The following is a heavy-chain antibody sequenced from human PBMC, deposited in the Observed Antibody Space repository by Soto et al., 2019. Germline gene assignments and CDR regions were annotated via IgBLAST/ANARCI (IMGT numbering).Heavy chain of an antibody. D-gene: IGHD2-21*01. CDR1: GGSISRYY. CDR3: ARTSDAIGWFDP. V-gene: IGHV4-59*01. Sequence: SETLSLTCTVSGGSISRYYWSWIRQPPGKGLEWIGYIYYSGSTNYNPSLKSRVTISVDTSKNQFSLKLSSVTAADTAVYYCARTSDAIGWFDPWGQGTLVTVSS. J-gene: IGHJ5*02. CDR2: IYYSGST.